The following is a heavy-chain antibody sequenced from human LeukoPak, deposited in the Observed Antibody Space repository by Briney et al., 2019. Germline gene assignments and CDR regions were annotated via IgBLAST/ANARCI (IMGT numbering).Heavy chain of an antibody. V-gene: IGHV3-74*01. CDR2: IHSDGSST. D-gene: IGHD3-22*01. Sequence: GGSLRLSCAACGFNFSSHWMHWVRQGPGKGLVWVSRIHSDGSSTSYADSVKGRFTISRENAKNTLYLQMNSLRAEDTAVYYCVRVAAWYSSGYLFDYWGQGTLVTVSS. J-gene: IGHJ4*02. CDR3: VRVAAWYSSGYLFDY. CDR1: GFNFSSHW.